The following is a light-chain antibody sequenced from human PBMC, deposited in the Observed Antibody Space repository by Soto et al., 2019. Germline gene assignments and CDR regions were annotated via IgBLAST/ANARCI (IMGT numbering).Light chain of an antibody. Sequence: EIVLAQSPATLSVSPGERATLSCRASQSVSSYLSWYQQKPGQAPRLLMYYASNRATGILARFSGSGSGTDFTLTISSLEPEDYAVYYYQQRSYCPPSTFGPGTRLEIK. V-gene: IGKV3-11*01. CDR3: QQRSYCPPST. J-gene: IGKJ5*01. CDR2: YAS. CDR1: QSVSSY.